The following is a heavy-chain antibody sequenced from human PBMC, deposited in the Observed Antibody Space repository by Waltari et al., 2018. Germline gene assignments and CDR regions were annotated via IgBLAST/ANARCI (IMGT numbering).Heavy chain of an antibody. CDR1: GGSISSSSYY. J-gene: IGHJ4*02. CDR3: ARGLRRICFDY. CDR2: IYYSGST. Sequence: QLQLQESGPGLVKPSETLSLTCTVSGGSISSSSYYWGWIRQPPGKGLEWIGSIYYSGSTYYNPSLKSRVTISVDTSKNQFSLKLSSVTAADTAVYYCARGLRRICFDYWGQGTLVTVSS. V-gene: IGHV4-39*07.